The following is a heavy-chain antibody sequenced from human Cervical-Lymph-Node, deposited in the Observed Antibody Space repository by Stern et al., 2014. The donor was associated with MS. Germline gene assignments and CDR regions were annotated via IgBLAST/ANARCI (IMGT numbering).Heavy chain of an antibody. D-gene: IGHD3-22*01. Sequence: VQLLESGAEVKKPGASVKVSCKASGYTFTGHYLHWVRQAPGQGLEWMGRISPSSGGTNYEQKFQGRVTMTTDTSISTAYLELSRLRSDDTAMYYCARYYYGSSGYLNDAFDMWGQGTMVTVSS. CDR3: ARYYYGSSGYLNDAFDM. V-gene: IGHV1-2*06. J-gene: IGHJ3*02. CDR2: ISPSSGGT. CDR1: GYTFTGHY.